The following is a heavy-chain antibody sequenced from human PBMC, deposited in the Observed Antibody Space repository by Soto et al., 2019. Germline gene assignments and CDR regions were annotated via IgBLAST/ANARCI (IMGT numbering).Heavy chain of an antibody. CDR3: ASDGYTAMVTDYYYGMDV. Sequence: ASVKVSCKASGYTFTSYGISWVRQAPGQGLEWMGWISAYNGNTNYAQKLQGRVTMTTDTSTSTAYMELRSLRSDDTAVYYCASDGYTAMVTDYYYGMDVWGQGTTVTVSS. J-gene: IGHJ6*02. D-gene: IGHD5-18*01. V-gene: IGHV1-18*01. CDR1: GYTFTSYG. CDR2: ISAYNGNT.